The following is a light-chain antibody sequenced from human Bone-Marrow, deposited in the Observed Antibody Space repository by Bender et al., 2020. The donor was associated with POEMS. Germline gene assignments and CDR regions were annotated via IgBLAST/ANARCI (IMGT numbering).Light chain of an antibody. V-gene: IGLV2-11*01. CDR3: VAWDASLNGWV. CDR2: DLI. J-gene: IGLJ3*02. Sequence: QSALTQSRSVSGSPGQSVTISCTGTSYVSWYQQHPGKAPKLMIYDLINRPSGVSNRFSGSRSGTSASLAITGLQSDDEAIYFCVAWDASLNGWVFGGGTKLTVL. CDR1: SY.